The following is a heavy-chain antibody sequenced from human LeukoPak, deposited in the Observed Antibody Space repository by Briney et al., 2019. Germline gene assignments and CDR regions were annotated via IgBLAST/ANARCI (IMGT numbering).Heavy chain of an antibody. D-gene: IGHD3-22*01. J-gene: IGHJ6*02. CDR3: ARDLWDYYDSSGYYYYYGMDV. Sequence: PGGSLRLSCAASGFTFSSYAMHWVRQAPGKGLEWVAVISYDGSNKYYADSVKGRFTISRDNSKNTLYLQMNSLRAEDTAGYYCARDLWDYYDSSGYYYYYGMDVWGQGTTVTVSS. V-gene: IGHV3-30-3*01. CDR1: GFTFSSYA. CDR2: ISYDGSNK.